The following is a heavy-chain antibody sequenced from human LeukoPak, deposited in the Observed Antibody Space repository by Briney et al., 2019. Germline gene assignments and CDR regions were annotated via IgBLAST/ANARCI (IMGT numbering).Heavy chain of an antibody. CDR3: ARELVGATSH. Sequence: PGGSLRLSCAASALTFSDYSMNWVRQAPGRGLEWVSSISSSSSYIYYADSVKGRFTISRDNAKNSLYLQMNSLRAEDTAVYYCARELVGATSHWGQGTLVTVSS. V-gene: IGHV3-21*01. CDR2: ISSSSSYI. CDR1: ALTFSDYS. D-gene: IGHD1-26*01. J-gene: IGHJ4*02.